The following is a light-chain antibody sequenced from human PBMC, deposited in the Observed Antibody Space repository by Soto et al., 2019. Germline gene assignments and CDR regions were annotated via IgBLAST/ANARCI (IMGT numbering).Light chain of an antibody. V-gene: IGKV1-39*01. CDR3: QQSYSTPQT. CDR1: QSISSY. CDR2: AAS. Sequence: SPSSLSASVGDRVTITCRASQSISSYLNWYQQKPGKAPKLLIYAASSLQSGVPSRFSGSGSGTDFTLTISSLQPEDFATYYCQQSYSTPQTFGQGTRLEIK. J-gene: IGKJ5*01.